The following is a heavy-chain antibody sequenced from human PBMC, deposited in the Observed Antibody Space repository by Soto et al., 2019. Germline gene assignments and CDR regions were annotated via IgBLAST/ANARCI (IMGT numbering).Heavy chain of an antibody. D-gene: IGHD3-22*01. J-gene: IGHJ4*02. V-gene: IGHV3-30-3*01. CDR2: ISNDGSNP. CDR3: ARTGYDRSGYFVEYYFDY. Sequence: QVQLVESGGGVVQPERSLRLSCAASGFTFSKYAMHWVRQARGTGLEWVAVISNDGSNPYYADSVKGRFTISRDNSKNTLYLQMNSLRVEDTAVYYCARTGYDRSGYFVEYYFDYWGQGTLVTVSS. CDR1: GFTFSKYA.